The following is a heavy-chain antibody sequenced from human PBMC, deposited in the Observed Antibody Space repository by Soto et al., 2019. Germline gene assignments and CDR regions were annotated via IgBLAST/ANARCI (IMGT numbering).Heavy chain of an antibody. V-gene: IGHV3-21*01. CDR3: ARDVTIFGVVPGYYGMDV. Sequence: EVQLVESGGGLVKPGGSLRLSCAASGFTFSSYSMNWVRQAPGKGLEWVSSISSSSSYIYYADSVKGRFTISRDNAKNSLYLQMNSLRAEDTAVYYCARDVTIFGVVPGYYGMDVWGQGTTVTVSS. J-gene: IGHJ6*02. CDR1: GFTFSSYS. D-gene: IGHD3-3*01. CDR2: ISSSSSYI.